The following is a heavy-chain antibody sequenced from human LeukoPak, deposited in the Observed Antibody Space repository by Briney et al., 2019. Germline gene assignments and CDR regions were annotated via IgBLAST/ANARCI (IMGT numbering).Heavy chain of an antibody. CDR3: ARIGYSSSCFDY. D-gene: IGHD6-13*01. J-gene: IGHJ4*02. CDR2: IKQDGSEE. CDR1: GFTFTSYW. Sequence: QPGGSLRLSCAASGFTFTSYWMSWVSQAPGKGLEWVANIKQDGSEEDYMDSMKGRFTISRDNAKNSVYLQMNSLGAEDTAVYYCARIGYSSSCFDYWGQGTLVTVSS. V-gene: IGHV3-7*01.